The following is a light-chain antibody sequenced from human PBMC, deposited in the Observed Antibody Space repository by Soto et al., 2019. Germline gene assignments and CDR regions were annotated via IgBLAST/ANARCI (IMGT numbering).Light chain of an antibody. J-gene: IGLJ1*01. CDR1: KNDIGVYDF. CDR2: EVV. CDR3: KSYAGSNTYV. V-gene: IGLV2-8*01. Sequence: QSVLTQPPSASGSPGQSVTISCTGTKNDIGVYDFVSWYQHHPGNAPRLIIYEVVQRPSGVPDRFSGSKSGNTASLTVSGLQAADEGDYFCKSYAGSNTYVFGSGTKLTVL.